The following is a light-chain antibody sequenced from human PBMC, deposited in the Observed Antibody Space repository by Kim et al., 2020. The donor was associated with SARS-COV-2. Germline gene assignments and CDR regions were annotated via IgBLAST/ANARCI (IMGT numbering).Light chain of an antibody. J-gene: IGKJ1*01. CDR3: QQYYDWPRT. CDR2: GAS. CDR1: QSIRSY. Sequence: VSPGERATLSCRASQSIRSYLAWYQQKPGQAPRLLIYGASTRATGSPGRVSGTGSGTEFTLTISSLQSEDLALYYCQQYYDWPRTFGQGTKVDIK. V-gene: IGKV3-15*01.